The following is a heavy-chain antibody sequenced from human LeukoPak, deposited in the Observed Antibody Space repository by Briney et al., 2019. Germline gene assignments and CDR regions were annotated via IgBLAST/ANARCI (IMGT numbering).Heavy chain of an antibody. J-gene: IGHJ4*02. CDR2: INPNSGGT. CDR1: RYTFTGYY. V-gene: IGHV1-2*06. Sequence: AASVKVSCKASRYTFTGYYMHWVRQAPGQGLGWMGRINPNSGGTNYAQKFQGRVTMTRDTSISTAYMELSRLRSDDTAVYYCARPSSGWYDYFDYWGQGTLVTVSS. D-gene: IGHD6-19*01. CDR3: ARPSSGWYDYFDY.